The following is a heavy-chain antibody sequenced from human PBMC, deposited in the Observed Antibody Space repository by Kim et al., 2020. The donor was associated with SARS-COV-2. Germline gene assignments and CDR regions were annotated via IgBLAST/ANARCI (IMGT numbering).Heavy chain of an antibody. Sequence: AQKFPGRVTITADESTSTAYMELSSLRSEDTAVYYCARPRRTGEFYAFDIWGQGTMVTVSS. D-gene: IGHD3-16*01. V-gene: IGHV1-69*01. CDR3: ARPRRTGEFYAFDI. J-gene: IGHJ3*02.